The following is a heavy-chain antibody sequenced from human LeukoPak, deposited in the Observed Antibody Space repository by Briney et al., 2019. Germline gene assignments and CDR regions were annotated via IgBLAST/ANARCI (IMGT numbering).Heavy chain of an antibody. CDR2: IYTSGST. Sequence: PSQTLSLTCTVSGDSISSCSYYWSWIRQPAGKGLEWIGRIYTSGSTNYNPSLKSRVTISVDTSKNQFSLKLSSVTAADTAVYYCAREEYYSDNSGYYPDFWGQGTLVTVSS. CDR1: GDSISSCSYY. CDR3: AREEYYSDNSGYYPDF. V-gene: IGHV4-61*02. J-gene: IGHJ4*02. D-gene: IGHD3-22*01.